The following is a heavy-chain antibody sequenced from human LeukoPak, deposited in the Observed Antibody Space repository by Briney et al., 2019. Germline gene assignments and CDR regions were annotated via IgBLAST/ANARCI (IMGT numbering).Heavy chain of an antibody. D-gene: IGHD6-19*01. CDR2: MNPNSGNT. CDR3: ARGRLAVAGTYYYYGMDV. J-gene: IGHJ6*02. V-gene: IGHV1-8*01. Sequence: GASVKVSCKASGYTFTSYDINWVRQATGQGLERMGWMNPNSGNTGYAQKFQGRVTMTRNTSISTAYMELSSLRSEDTAVYYCARGRLAVAGTYYYYGMDVWGQGTTVTVSS. CDR1: GYTFTSYD.